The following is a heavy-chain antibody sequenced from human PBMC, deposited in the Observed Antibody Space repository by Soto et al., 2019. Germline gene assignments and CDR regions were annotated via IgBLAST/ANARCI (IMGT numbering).Heavy chain of an antibody. D-gene: IGHD4-4*01. CDR2: ISSSSSYI. J-gene: IGHJ5*02. V-gene: IGHV3-21*01. Sequence: GGSLRLSCVASGFTFSSYSMNWVRQAPGKGLEWVSSISSSSSYIYYADSVKGRFTISRDNAKNSLYLQMNSLRAEDTAVYYCACHDYSNYRNWFDPWGQGTLVTVSS. CDR3: ACHDYSNYRNWFDP. CDR1: GFTFSSYS.